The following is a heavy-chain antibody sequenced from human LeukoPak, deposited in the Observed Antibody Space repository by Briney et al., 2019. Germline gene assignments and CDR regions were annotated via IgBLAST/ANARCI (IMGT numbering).Heavy chain of an antibody. J-gene: IGHJ6*02. D-gene: IGHD3-22*01. CDR3: AREKTDITMIVVVTRSYYGMDV. Sequence: PGGSLRLSCAASGFTFSSYSMNWVRQAPGKGLEWVSYISSSGSTIYYADSVKGRFTISRDNAKNSLYLQMNSLRAEDTAVYYCAREKTDITMIVVVTRSYYGMDVWGQGTTVTVSS. CDR2: ISSSGSTI. CDR1: GFTFSSYS. V-gene: IGHV3-48*04.